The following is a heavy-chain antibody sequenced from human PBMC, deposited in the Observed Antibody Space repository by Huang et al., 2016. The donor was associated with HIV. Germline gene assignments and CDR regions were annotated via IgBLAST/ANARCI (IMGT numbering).Heavy chain of an antibody. CDR3: ATKTAGMDI. V-gene: IGHV3-7*01. Sequence: VESGGRSVQPGGSIKLSCVGSTFTFGAYWMSWVPRPPGKGLEWVANIKQDESEKYYVEAVKGRFNISRDNARKVLFLEMDDLRVEDTAIYFCATKTAGMDIWGQGTTVTVSS. CDR2: IKQDESEK. CDR1: TFTFGAYW. D-gene: IGHD1-7*01. J-gene: IGHJ6*02.